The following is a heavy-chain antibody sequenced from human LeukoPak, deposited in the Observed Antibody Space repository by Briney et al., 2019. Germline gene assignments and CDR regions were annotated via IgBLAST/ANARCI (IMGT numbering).Heavy chain of an antibody. CDR1: GFTVSSNY. Sequence: GGSLRLSCAASGFTVSSNYMSWVPQAPGKGLEWVSVIYSGGSTYYADSVKGRFTISRDNSKNTLYLQMNSLRAEDTAVYYCARSGHYDSSGYFPYYFDYWGQGTLVTVSS. V-gene: IGHV3-53*01. D-gene: IGHD3-22*01. CDR3: ARSGHYDSSGYFPYYFDY. CDR2: IYSGGST. J-gene: IGHJ4*02.